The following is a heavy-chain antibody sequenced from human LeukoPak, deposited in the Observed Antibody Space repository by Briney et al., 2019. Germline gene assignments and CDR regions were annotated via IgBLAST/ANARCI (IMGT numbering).Heavy chain of an antibody. V-gene: IGHV1-2*02. CDR1: GYTFTGYY. D-gene: IGHD2-21*02. CDR3: ARDLYAYCGGDCYSSAFDI. CDR2: INPNSGGT. J-gene: IGHJ3*02. Sequence: ASVKVSCKASGYTFTGYYMHWVRQAPGQGLEWMGWINPNSGGTNYAQKFQGRVTMTRDTSISTAYMELSRLRSDDTAVYYCARDLYAYCGGDCYSSAFDIWGQGAMVTVSS.